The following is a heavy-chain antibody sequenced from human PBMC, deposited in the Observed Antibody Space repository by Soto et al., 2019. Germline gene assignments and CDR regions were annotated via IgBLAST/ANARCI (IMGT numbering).Heavy chain of an antibody. V-gene: IGHV3-7*01. CDR3: ARIASAGRGWGG. CDR1: GFTFNSFW. CDR2: IKQDGSEK. J-gene: IGHJ6*02. Sequence: EVQPVESGGGLVQPGGSLRLSCAASGFTFNSFWMSWVRQAPVKGLEWVGNIKQDGSEKNYVDSVKGRFTISRDNAKNSLCLQMNSLRAEDTAVYYCARIASAGRGWGGWGQGTTVGVSS. D-gene: IGHD6-13*01.